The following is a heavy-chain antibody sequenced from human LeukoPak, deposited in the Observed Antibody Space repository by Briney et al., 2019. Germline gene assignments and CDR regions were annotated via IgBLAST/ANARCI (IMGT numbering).Heavy chain of an antibody. CDR1: GYSFTSYW. V-gene: IGHV5-51*01. D-gene: IGHD6-6*01. J-gene: IGHJ1*01. CDR3: ARPHSSSLGFQH. CDR2: IYPGDSNT. Sequence: GESLKISCKGSGYSFTSYWIGWVRQMPGKGREWMGTIYPGDSNTRYSPSFQGQVTISADKSISTAYLPWSSLKASDTAMYYCARPHSSSLGFQHWGQGTLVTVSS.